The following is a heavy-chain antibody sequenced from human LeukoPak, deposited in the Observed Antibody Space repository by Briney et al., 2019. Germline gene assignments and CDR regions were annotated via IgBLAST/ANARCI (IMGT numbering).Heavy chain of an antibody. Sequence: ASVKVSCKASGYTFTGYYMHWVRQAPGQGLEWMGWINPNSGGTNYAQKFQGRVTMTRDTSISTAYMELSRLRSDDTAVYYCAIDYYGSGISDYWGQGTLVTVSS. CDR1: GYTFTGYY. V-gene: IGHV1-2*02. J-gene: IGHJ4*02. D-gene: IGHD3-10*01. CDR2: INPNSGGT. CDR3: AIDYYGSGISDY.